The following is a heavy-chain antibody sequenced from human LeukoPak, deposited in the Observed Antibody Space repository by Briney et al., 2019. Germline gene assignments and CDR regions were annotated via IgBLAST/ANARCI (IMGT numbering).Heavy chain of an antibody. CDR1: GGTFSSYA. CDR2: IIPVFGTA. CDR3: EERGRGSGSYYY. V-gene: IGHV1-69*05. J-gene: IGHJ4*02. D-gene: IGHD3-10*01. Sequence: SVKVSCKASGGTFSSYAISWVRQAPGQGLEWMGRIIPVFGTANYAQKFQGRVTITTDESTSTAYMELSSLRSEDTAVYYCEERGRGSGSYYYWGQGTLVTVSS.